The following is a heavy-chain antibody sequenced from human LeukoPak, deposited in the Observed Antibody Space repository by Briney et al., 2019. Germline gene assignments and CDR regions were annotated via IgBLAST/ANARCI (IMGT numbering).Heavy chain of an antibody. D-gene: IGHD6-19*01. J-gene: IGHJ4*02. CDR3: ARGTAVAVDGGESFDY. Sequence: GGSLRLSCAASGFTFSSYGMHWVRQAPGKGLEWVAVISFDGSNKYYADSVKGRFTISRDNSKNTLYLQMNSLRAEDTAVYYCARGTAVAVDGGESFDYWGQGTLVTVSS. V-gene: IGHV3-30*03. CDR2: ISFDGSNK. CDR1: GFTFSSYG.